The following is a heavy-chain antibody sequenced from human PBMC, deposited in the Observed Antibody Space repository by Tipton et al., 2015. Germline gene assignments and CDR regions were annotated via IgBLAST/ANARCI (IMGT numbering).Heavy chain of an antibody. CDR1: GGSISSGGYY. V-gene: IGHV4-31*03. D-gene: IGHD3-3*02. J-gene: IGHJ4*02. CDR2: IYYSGST. CDR3: ARGPFLEWLSNNPTKFSFDN. Sequence: LTCTVSGGSISSGGYYWSWIRQHPGKGLEWIGYIYYSGSTYYNPSLKSRVTISVDTSKNQFSLRLNSVTAADTAVYYCARGPFLEWLSNNPTKFSFDNWGQGTLVTVSS.